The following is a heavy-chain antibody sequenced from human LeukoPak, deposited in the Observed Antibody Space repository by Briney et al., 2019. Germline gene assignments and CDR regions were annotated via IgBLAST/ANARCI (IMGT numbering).Heavy chain of an antibody. CDR2: INPNSGGT. Sequence: ASVKVSCKASGYTSTGYYMHWVRQAPGQGLEWMGWINPNSGGTNYAQKFQGRVTMTRDTSISTAYMELSRLRSDDTAVYYCARANRLGYCSSTSCYVDYYYYYMDVWGKGTTVTVSS. CDR3: ARANRLGYCSSTSCYVDYYYYYMDV. CDR1: GYTSTGYY. V-gene: IGHV1-2*02. D-gene: IGHD2-2*01. J-gene: IGHJ6*03.